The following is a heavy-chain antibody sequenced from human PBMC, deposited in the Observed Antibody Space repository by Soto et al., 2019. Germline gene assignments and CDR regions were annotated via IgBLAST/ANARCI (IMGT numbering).Heavy chain of an antibody. J-gene: IGHJ5*02. Sequence: GASVKVSCKASGYTFTSYGISWVRQAPGQGLEWMGRISAYNGNTNYAQKLQGRVTMTTDTSTSTAYMELRSLRSDDTAVYYCARDLSVAGHRWFDPWGQGTQVTVSS. CDR2: ISAYNGNT. V-gene: IGHV1-18*01. CDR3: ARDLSVAGHRWFDP. D-gene: IGHD6-19*01. CDR1: GYTFTSYG.